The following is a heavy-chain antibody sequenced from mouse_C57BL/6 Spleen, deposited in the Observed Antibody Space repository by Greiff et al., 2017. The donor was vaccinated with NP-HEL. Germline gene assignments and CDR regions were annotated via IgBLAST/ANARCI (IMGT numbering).Heavy chain of an antibody. D-gene: IGHD4-1*01. V-gene: IGHV3-6*01. CDR2: ISYDGSN. J-gene: IGHJ2*01. Sequence: DVQLQGSGPGLVKPSQSLSLTCSVTGYSITSGYYWNWIRQFPGNKLEWMGYISYDGSNNYNPSLKNRISITRDTSKNQFFLKLNSVTTEDTATYYCARDLGLSFDYWGQGTTLTVSS. CDR1: GYSITSGYY. CDR3: ARDLGLSFDY.